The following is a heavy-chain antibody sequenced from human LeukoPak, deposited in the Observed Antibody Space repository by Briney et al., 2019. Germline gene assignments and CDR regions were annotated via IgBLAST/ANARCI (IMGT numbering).Heavy chain of an antibody. CDR3: ARDRPTSSKVYYFDY. D-gene: IGHD2-8*01. V-gene: IGHV4-59*12. CDR2: IYYSGST. Sequence: YIYYSGSTNYNPSLKSRVTISVDTSKNQFSLKLSSVTAADTAVYYCARDRPTSSKVYYFDYWGQGTLVTVSS. J-gene: IGHJ4*02.